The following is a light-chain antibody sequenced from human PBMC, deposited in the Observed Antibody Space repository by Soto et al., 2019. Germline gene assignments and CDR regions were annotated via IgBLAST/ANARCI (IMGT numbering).Light chain of an antibody. V-gene: IGKV1-13*02. CDR3: QQFNSYPLT. CDR2: DAS. CDR1: QGISSA. J-gene: IGKJ4*01. Sequence: AIQLTQSPSSLSASEGDRVTITCRATQGISSALAWYQQKPGKAPNLLIYDASSLQRGVPSRFRGSGSGTDFTLTISSLQPEDCAHDSCQQFNSYPLTFGGGTKVDIK.